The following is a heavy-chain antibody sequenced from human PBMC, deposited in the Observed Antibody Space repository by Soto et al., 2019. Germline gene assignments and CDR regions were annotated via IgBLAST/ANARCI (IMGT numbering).Heavy chain of an antibody. CDR1: GGSISSYY. J-gene: IGHJ5*02. Sequence: QVQLQESGPGLVKPSETLSLTCTVSGGSISSYYWSWIRQPPGKGLEWIGYIYYSGSTNYNPSLKIRVTISVDTSKNHFSLKLSSVTAADTALYYCARGYAFLDPWGQGTLVTVSS. V-gene: IGHV4-59*01. CDR3: ARGYAFLDP. CDR2: IYYSGST. D-gene: IGHD2-2*01.